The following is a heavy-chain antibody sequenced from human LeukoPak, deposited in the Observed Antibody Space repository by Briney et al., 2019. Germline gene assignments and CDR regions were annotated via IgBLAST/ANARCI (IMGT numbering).Heavy chain of an antibody. D-gene: IGHD3-22*01. CDR3: ARERFGYYYDNSGYWRFFDY. Sequence: SETLSLTCTVSGVSISSYYWSWIRQPPGKGLEWIGYIYYSGSTYYNPSLKSRVTISVDTSKNQFSLKLSSVTAADTAVYYCARERFGYYYDNSGYWRFFDYWGQGTLLTVSS. CDR2: IYYSGST. V-gene: IGHV4-59*04. CDR1: GVSISSYY. J-gene: IGHJ4*02.